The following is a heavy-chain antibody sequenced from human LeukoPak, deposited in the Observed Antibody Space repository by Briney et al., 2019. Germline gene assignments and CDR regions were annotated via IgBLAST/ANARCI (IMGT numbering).Heavy chain of an antibody. D-gene: IGHD6-13*01. Sequence: SVKVSCKVSGGTFSSYTISWVRQASGQGLEWMGRIIPILGIANYAQKFQGRVTITADKSTSTAYMELSSLRSEDTAVYYCARDPAALTLGYWGQGTLVTVSS. J-gene: IGHJ4*02. CDR1: GGTFSSYT. CDR3: ARDPAALTLGY. CDR2: IIPILGIA. V-gene: IGHV1-69*04.